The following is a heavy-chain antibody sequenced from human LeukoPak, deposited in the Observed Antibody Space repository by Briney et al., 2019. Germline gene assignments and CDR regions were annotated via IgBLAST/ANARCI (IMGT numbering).Heavy chain of an antibody. CDR3: ARRGGTPLPAAFDI. V-gene: IGHV3-21*01. CDR1: GFTFSSYA. CDR2: I. D-gene: IGHD2-15*01. Sequence: PGGSLRLSCAASGFTFSSYAMSWVRQAPGKGLEWVSAIKGRFTISRDNAKNSLYLQMNSLRVEDTAMYYCARRGGTPLPAAFDIWGQGTMVTVSS. J-gene: IGHJ3*02.